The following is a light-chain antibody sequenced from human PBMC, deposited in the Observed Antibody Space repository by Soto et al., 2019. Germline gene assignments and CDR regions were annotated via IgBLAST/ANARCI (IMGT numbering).Light chain of an antibody. Sequence: QSVLTQSRSASGTPGQRVTFSCSGSSSNIGTNAVHWYQQLPGAVPKLLIYNNNQRPSGVPDRFSGSKSGTSASLAISGLQSEDEADYYCSAWDDSLHGPVFGGGTKLTVL. CDR1: SSNIGTNA. V-gene: IGLV1-44*01. J-gene: IGLJ2*01. CDR2: NNN. CDR3: SAWDDSLHGPV.